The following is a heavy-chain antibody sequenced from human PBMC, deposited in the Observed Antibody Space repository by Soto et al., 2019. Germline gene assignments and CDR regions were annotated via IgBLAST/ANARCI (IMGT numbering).Heavy chain of an antibody. J-gene: IGHJ4*02. V-gene: IGHV3-30-3*01. CDR1: GFTFSSFS. CDR2: ISYDGSHK. D-gene: IGHD6-19*01. CDR3: ARTTTVAGTPEFDY. Sequence: QVQLVESGGGVVQPGRSLRLSCAASGFTFSSFSLHWVRQAPGKGLEWLALISYDGSHKYNADAVKGRFTISRDNSKNTVYLQLNSLRLEDTAVYYCARTTTVAGTPEFDYWGQGTLVTVSS.